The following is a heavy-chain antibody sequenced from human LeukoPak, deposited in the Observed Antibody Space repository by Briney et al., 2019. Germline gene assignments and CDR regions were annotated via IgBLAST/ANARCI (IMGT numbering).Heavy chain of an antibody. D-gene: IGHD6-19*01. CDR1: GGSISSNNYY. Sequence: SETLSLTCTVSGGSISSNNYYWGWIRQPPGKGLEWIVSIYYSGSTYYNPSLKSRVPISVATSKNKFSLKLSSVTAADTAVYYCVNSSPGGGWLVSGNFDYWGQGTLVTVSS. V-gene: IGHV4-39*01. J-gene: IGHJ4*02. CDR2: IYYSGST. CDR3: VNSSPGGGWLVSGNFDY.